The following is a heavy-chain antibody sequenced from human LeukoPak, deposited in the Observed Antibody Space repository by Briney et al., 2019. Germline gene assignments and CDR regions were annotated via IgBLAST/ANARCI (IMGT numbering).Heavy chain of an antibody. V-gene: IGHV4-59*01. D-gene: IGHD3-10*01. CDR2: IYYSGST. CDR1: GGSISSYY. J-gene: IGHJ3*02. Sequence: PSETLSLTCTVSGGSISSYYWSWIRQPPGKGLEWIGYIYYSGSTNYNPSLKSRVTISVDTSKNQFSLKLSSVTAADTAVYYCARDSGSGDAFDIWGQGTMVTVSP. CDR3: ARDSGSGDAFDI.